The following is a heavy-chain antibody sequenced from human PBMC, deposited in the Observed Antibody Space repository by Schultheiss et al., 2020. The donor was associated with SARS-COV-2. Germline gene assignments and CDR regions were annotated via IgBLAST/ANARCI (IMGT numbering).Heavy chain of an antibody. CDR1: GFTFSSYA. Sequence: GGSLRLSCSASGFTFSSYATHWVRQAPGRGLEYVSAISSNGRTTYYAQSVKGRFTISRDNSKNTLYLHMNSLRAEDTAMYYCARDRDDYYMDVWGKGTTVTVSS. J-gene: IGHJ6*03. CDR3: ARDRDDYYMDV. V-gene: IGHV3-64*04. CDR2: ISSNGRTT.